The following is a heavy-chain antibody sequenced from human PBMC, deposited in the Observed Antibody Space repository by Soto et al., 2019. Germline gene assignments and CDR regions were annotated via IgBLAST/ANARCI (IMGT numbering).Heavy chain of an antibody. J-gene: IGHJ6*02. Sequence: GESLKISCKGSGYSFTSYWIGWVRQMPGKGLEWMGIIYPGDSDTRYSPSFQGQVTISADKSISTAYLQWSSLKASDTAMYYCARQLEPDNSWRDYGMDVWGQGTTVTVSS. CDR3: ARQLEPDNSWRDYGMDV. D-gene: IGHD1-1*01. CDR2: IYPGDSDT. CDR1: GYSFTSYW. V-gene: IGHV5-51*01.